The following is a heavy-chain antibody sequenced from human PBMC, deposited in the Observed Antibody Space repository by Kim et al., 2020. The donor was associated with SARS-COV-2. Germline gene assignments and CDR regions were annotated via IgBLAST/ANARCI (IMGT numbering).Heavy chain of an antibody. J-gene: IGHJ4*02. CDR1: GFTFSSYG. CDR3: AKDSSNREYNWNDKGPFDY. D-gene: IGHD1-1*01. CDR2: IWYDGSNK. Sequence: GGSLRLSCAASGFTFSSYGMHWVRQAPGKGLEWVAVIWYDGSNKYYADSVKGRFTISRDNSKNTLYLQMNSLRAEDTAVYYCAKDSSNREYNWNDKGPFDYWGQGTLVTVSS. V-gene: IGHV3-33*06.